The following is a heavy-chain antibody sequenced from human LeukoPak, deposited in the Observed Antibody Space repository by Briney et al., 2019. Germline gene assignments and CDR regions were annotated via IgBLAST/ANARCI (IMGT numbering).Heavy chain of an antibody. V-gene: IGHV3-23*01. J-gene: IGHJ3*02. CDR1: GFSFSTYA. CDR3: AIPRGACSGGSCTTHDAFDI. CDR2: ISGSGTST. D-gene: IGHD2-15*01. Sequence: GGSLRLSCAASGFSFSTYAMSWVRQAPGKGLDWVSLISGSGTSTYYADSVKGRFTISRDNSKNTLYLQMNSLRAEDTAVYYCAIPRGACSGGSCTTHDAFDIWGQGTMVTVPS.